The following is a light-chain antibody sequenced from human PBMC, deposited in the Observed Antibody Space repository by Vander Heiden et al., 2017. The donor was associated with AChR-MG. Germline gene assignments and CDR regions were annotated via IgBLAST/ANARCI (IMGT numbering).Light chain of an antibody. J-gene: IGLJ2*01. CDR3: AAWDDSLNAVV. CDR2: SNN. CDR1: SSTFGNRH. Sequence: QSALIQAPSATGSPGQRGPSSCSGCSSTFGNRHTHWSQQTPGTAPKLVIDSNNQRPSGVPDRFSGSQSGTAASLAISGLLSEDAADYYCAAWDDSLNAVVFGGGTRLTVL. V-gene: IGLV1-44*01.